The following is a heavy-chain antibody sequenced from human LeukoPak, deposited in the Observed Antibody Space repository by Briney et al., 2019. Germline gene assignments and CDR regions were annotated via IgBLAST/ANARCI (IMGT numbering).Heavy chain of an antibody. D-gene: IGHD4-11*01. V-gene: IGHV3-30*04. CDR3: AKGLVGYYMDV. J-gene: IGHJ6*03. CDR1: GFTFSSYA. Sequence: GGSLRLSCAASGFTFSSYAMHWVRQAPGKGLEWVAVISYDGSNKYYADSVKGRFTISRDNSKNTLYLQMNSLRAEDTAVYYCAKGLVGYYMDVWGKGTTVTISS. CDR2: ISYDGSNK.